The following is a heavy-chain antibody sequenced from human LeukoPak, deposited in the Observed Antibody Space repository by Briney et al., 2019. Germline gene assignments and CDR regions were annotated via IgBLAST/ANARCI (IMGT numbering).Heavy chain of an antibody. CDR1: DGSISSYY. CDR3: ARDSYYYDSSGYSSRRAFDI. V-gene: IGHV4-59*01. D-gene: IGHD3-22*01. Sequence: SETLSLTCTVSDGSISSYYWTWTRQPPGKGLEWIGYIYYSGSTNYNPSLKSRVTISVDTSKNQFSLKLSSVTAADTAVYYCARDSYYYDSSGYSSRRAFDIWGQGTMVTVSS. CDR2: IYYSGST. J-gene: IGHJ3*02.